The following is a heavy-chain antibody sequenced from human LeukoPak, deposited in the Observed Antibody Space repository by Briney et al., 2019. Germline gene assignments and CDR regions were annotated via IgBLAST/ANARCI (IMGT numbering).Heavy chain of an antibody. CDR3: ARGRPISGVENLLFDY. V-gene: IGHV1-2*04. CDR2: INPNSGGT. D-gene: IGHD1-20*01. Sequence: ASVKVSCKASGYTFSDYYMHWVRQAPGQGLEWMGWINPNSGGTNYAQKFQGWVTMTRDTSISTAYMELNRLTSGDTAVYYCARGRPISGVENLLFDYWGQGTLVTVSS. J-gene: IGHJ4*02. CDR1: GYTFSDYY.